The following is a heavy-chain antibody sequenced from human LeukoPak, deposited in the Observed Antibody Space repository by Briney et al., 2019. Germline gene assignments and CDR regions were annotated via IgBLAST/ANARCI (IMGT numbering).Heavy chain of an antibody. D-gene: IGHD6-19*01. CDR2: INPNSGGT. V-gene: IGHV1-2*02. CDR1: GYTFTGYY. CDR3: ARIDRASKYSSGDY. J-gene: IGHJ4*02. Sequence: ASVKVSCKASGYTFTGYYMHWVRRAPGQGLEWMGWINPNSGGTNYAQKFQGRVTMTRDTSISTAYMEPSRLRSDDTAVYYCARIDRASKYSSGDYWGQGTLVTVSS.